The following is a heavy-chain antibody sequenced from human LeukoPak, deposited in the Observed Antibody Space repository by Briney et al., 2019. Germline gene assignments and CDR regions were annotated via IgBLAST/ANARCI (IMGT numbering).Heavy chain of an antibody. J-gene: IGHJ6*02. CDR1: GFTFSSYA. CDR2: ISGSGGST. D-gene: IGHD2-15*01. V-gene: IGHV3-23*01. Sequence: PGGSLRLSCAASGFTFSSYAMSWVRQAPGKGLEWVSAISGSGGSTYYADSVKGRFTISRDNSKNTLYLQMNSLRAEDTAVYYCAKVGNSVGAATQYYYYYYGMDVWGQGTTVTVSS. CDR3: AKVGNSVGAATQYYYYYYGMDV.